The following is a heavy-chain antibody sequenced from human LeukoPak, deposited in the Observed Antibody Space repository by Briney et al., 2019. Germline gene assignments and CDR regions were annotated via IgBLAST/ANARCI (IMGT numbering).Heavy chain of an antibody. CDR1: GFTISTNY. CDR2: LHSGGHT. V-gene: IGHV3-53*01. CDR3: AREGSQWSFDY. Sequence: GGSLRLSCAASGFTISTNYLSWVRQAPGKGLVWVSALHSGGHTFYADSVRGRFIISRDNAKNSLYLQMNSLRAEDTAVYYCAREGSQWSFDYWGQGTLVTVSS. D-gene: IGHD2-15*01. J-gene: IGHJ4*02.